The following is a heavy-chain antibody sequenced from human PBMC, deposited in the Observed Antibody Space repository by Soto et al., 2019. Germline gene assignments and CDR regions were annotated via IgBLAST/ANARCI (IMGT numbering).Heavy chain of an antibody. D-gene: IGHD6-19*01. V-gene: IGHV4-31*03. Sequence: QVQLQESGPGLVKPSQTLSLTCTVSGGSISSGGYYWSWLRQHPGKGLEWIGYIFDSGTTYYNPSPKRRVTISLDPSKSQFALRLTSVTATDTAVYYCASQASGWYPDYWGQGTLVTVSS. CDR2: IFDSGTT. J-gene: IGHJ4*02. CDR3: ASQASGWYPDY. CDR1: GGSISSGGYY.